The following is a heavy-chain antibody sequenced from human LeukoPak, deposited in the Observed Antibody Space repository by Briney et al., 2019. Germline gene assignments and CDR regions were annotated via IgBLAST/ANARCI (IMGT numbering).Heavy chain of an antibody. Sequence: GGSLRLSCAASGFTFSSYSMNWVRQAPGKGLEWVSYITSSSSTIYYADSVKGRFTISRDNAKNSLYLQMNSLGDEDTAVYYCARGIAVAGTDFDYWGQGTLVTVSS. V-gene: IGHV3-48*02. CDR1: GFTFSSYS. D-gene: IGHD6-19*01. CDR3: ARGIAVAGTDFDY. J-gene: IGHJ4*02. CDR2: ITSSSSTI.